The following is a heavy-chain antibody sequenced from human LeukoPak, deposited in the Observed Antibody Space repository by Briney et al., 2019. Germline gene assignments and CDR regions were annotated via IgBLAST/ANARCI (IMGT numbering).Heavy chain of an antibody. CDR3: ARLTGWDFDY. CDR1: GGSISSYY. J-gene: IGHJ4*02. CDR2: IYHSGST. D-gene: IGHD3-16*01. Sequence: SETLSLTCTVSGGSISSYYWSWIRQPPGKGLEWIGEIYHSGSTNYNPSLKSRVTISVDKSKNQFSLKLSSVTAADTAVYYCARLTGWDFDYWGQGTLVTVSS. V-gene: IGHV4-59*12.